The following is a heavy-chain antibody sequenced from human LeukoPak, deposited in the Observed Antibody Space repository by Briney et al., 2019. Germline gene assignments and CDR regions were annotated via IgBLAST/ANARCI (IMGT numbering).Heavy chain of an antibody. D-gene: IGHD3-3*01. CDR1: GFTFSSYA. CDR3: ARVQYDFWSGYYFDY. CDR2: IYSGGST. J-gene: IGHJ4*02. Sequence: GGSLRLSCAASGFTFSSYAMSWVRQAPGKGLEWVSVIYSGGSTYYADSVKGRFTISRDNSKNTLYLQMNSLRAEDTDVYYCARVQYDFWSGYYFDYWGQGTLVTVSS. V-gene: IGHV3-66*02.